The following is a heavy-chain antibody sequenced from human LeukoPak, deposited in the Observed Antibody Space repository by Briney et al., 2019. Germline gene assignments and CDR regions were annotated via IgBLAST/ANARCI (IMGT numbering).Heavy chain of an antibody. V-gene: IGHV4-59*11. CDR3: ARRGVSGSWYFFDY. CDR2: IYHTGST. J-gene: IGHJ4*02. Sequence: SETLSLTCTASGGSFSTHYWSWVRQPPGRGLEWVGYIYHTGSTNHHPSLKSRFTISVDTSKNQFSLKLSTVTAADTAVYYCARRGVSGSWYFFDYWGQGTLITVSS. D-gene: IGHD6-13*01. CDR1: GGSFSTHY.